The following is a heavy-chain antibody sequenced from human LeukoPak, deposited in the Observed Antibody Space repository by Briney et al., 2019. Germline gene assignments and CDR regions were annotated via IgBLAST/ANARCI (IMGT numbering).Heavy chain of an antibody. Sequence: PSQTLSLTCTVSGGSISSGGYYWSWIRQHPGKGLEWIVYIYYSGSTYYNPSLKRRVTISVDTSKNQFSLKLSSVTAADTAVYYCARDLRDGYNLSFDPWGQGTLVTVSS. CDR2: IYYSGST. CDR1: GGSISSGGYY. V-gene: IGHV4-31*03. J-gene: IGHJ5*02. D-gene: IGHD5-24*01. CDR3: ARDLRDGYNLSFDP.